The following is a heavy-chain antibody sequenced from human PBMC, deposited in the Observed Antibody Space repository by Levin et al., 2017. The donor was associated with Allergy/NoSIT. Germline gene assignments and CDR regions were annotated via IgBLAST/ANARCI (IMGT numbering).Heavy chain of an antibody. CDR3: ARVAGYSYGYYFDY. D-gene: IGHD5-18*01. Sequence: PSETLSLTCAVSGGSISSGGYSWSWIRQPPGKGLEWIGNIYLSGSTYYNPSLKSRVTISVDRSKNKFSLNPSSVTAADTAVYYCARVAGYSYGYYFDYWGQGTLVTVSS. CDR2: IYLSGST. J-gene: IGHJ4*02. V-gene: IGHV4-30-2*01. CDR1: GGSISSGGYS.